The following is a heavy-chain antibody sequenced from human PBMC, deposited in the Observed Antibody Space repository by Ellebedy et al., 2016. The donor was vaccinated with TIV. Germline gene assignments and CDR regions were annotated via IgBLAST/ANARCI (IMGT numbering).Heavy chain of an antibody. V-gene: IGHV1-46*01. J-gene: IGHJ3*02. CDR3: ACLDYGGNPRDAFDI. Sequence: ASVKVSCKASGYSFSSYYMHWVRQAPGQGLEWMGIINPSGDSTNYAQKFQGRVTMTRDTSTSTVYMGLSGLRSEDTAIYSCACLDYGGNPRDAFDIWGQGTMVTVSS. CDR2: INPSGDST. D-gene: IGHD4-23*01. CDR1: GYSFSSYY.